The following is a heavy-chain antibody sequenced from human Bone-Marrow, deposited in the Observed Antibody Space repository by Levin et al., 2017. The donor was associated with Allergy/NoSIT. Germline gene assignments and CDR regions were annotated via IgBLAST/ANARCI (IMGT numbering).Heavy chain of an antibody. CDR2: ISSSSSYI. Sequence: GSLRLSCAASGFTFSSYSMNWVRQAPGKGLEWVSSISSSSSYIYYADSVKGRFTISRDNAKNSLYLQMNSLRAEDTAVYYCARDQGRYCSSTSCYTNPYYYYGMDVWGQGTTVTVSS. D-gene: IGHD2-2*02. CDR1: GFTFSSYS. CDR3: ARDQGRYCSSTSCYTNPYYYYGMDV. V-gene: IGHV3-21*01. J-gene: IGHJ6*02.